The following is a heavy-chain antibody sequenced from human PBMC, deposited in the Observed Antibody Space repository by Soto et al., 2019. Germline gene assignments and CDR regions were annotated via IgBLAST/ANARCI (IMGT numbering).Heavy chain of an antibody. V-gene: IGHV3-23*01. CDR2: VTASGGGT. CDR1: GFIFNNYA. J-gene: IGHJ4*02. CDR3: AKALVPALTAKFGY. Sequence: GGSLRLSCAASGFIFNNYAMTWVRQAPGKGLEWVSTVTASGGGTFYANSVKGRFTISRDNSRNTLHLQMSSLRVEDTALYYCAKALVPALTAKFGYWGQGTLVTVSP. D-gene: IGHD5-18*01.